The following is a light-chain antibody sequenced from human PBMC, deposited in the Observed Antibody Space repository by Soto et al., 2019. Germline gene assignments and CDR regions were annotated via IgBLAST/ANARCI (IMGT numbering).Light chain of an antibody. Sequence: DIQRTQYTSTMSASLGDRVPITGGASQSISSWLAWYQQKPGKANKVLIYKASNLERTVPSRFRGSGSETDFNITISSLQTEDFAVYYCQPYGSSPGTVGPGTKVDIK. CDR3: QPYGSSPGT. CDR2: KAS. J-gene: IGKJ1*01. V-gene: IGKV1-5*03. CDR1: QSISSW.